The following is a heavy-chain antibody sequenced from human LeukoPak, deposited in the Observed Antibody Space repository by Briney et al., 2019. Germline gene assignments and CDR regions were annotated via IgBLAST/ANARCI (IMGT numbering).Heavy chain of an antibody. V-gene: IGHV3-21*01. CDR1: GFTFSSYS. CDR3: ARPHYYDSSGWRYYYYGMDV. D-gene: IGHD3-22*01. CDR2: ISSSSSYI. Sequence: GGSLRLSCAASGFTFSSYSMNWVRQAPGKGLEWVSSISSSSSYIYYADPVKGRFTISRDNAKNSLYLQMNSLRAEDTAVYYCARPHYYDSSGWRYYYYGMDVWGQGTTVTVSS. J-gene: IGHJ6*02.